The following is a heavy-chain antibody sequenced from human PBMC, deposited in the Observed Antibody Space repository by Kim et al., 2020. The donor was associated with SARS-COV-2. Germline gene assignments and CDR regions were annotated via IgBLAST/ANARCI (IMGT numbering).Heavy chain of an antibody. J-gene: IGHJ4*02. CDR2: INHSGST. D-gene: IGHD3-10*01. Sequence: SETLSLTCAVYGGSFSGYYWSWIRQPPGKGLEWIGEINHSGSTNYNPSLKSRVTISVDTSKNQFSLKLSSVTAADTAVYYCARAPKRRTRRITMVRGVIGLDYWGQGTLVTVSS. V-gene: IGHV4-34*01. CDR1: GGSFSGYY. CDR3: ARAPKRRTRRITMVRGVIGLDY.